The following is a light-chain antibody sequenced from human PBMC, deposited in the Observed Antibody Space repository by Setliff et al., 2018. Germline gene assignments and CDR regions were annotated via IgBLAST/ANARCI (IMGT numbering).Light chain of an antibody. CDR2: SNN. V-gene: IGLV1-44*01. CDR3: AAWDDSLNVWV. CDR1: SSNIGSNT. Sequence: SALAQPPSASGTPGQRVTISCSGSSSNIGSNTVNWYQQLPGMAPKLLIYSNNQRPSGVPDRFSGSKSGTSASLAISGLQSEDEADYYCAAWDDSLNVWVFGGGTKVTVL. J-gene: IGLJ3*02.